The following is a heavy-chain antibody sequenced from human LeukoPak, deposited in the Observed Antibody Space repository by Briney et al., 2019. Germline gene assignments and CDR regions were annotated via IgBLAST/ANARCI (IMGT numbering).Heavy chain of an antibody. CDR1: GFTFSSYS. CDR3: ARESLGF. J-gene: IGHJ4*02. V-gene: IGHV3-48*02. Sequence: GGSLRLSCAASGFTFSSYSMNWVRQAPGKGLEWVSYITSDSSAKIYADSVKGRFTISRDNANNSLYLEMNSLRDEDTAVYYCARESLGFWGQGTLVTVSS. CDR2: ITSDSSAK. D-gene: IGHD7-27*01.